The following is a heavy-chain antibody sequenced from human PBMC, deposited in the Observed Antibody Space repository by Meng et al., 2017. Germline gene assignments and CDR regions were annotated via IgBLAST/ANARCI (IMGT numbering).Heavy chain of an antibody. CDR2: INHSGST. V-gene: IGHV4-34*01. D-gene: IGHD2-8*02. Sequence: SDTLSPTCAVHGGPFSGYYWSWTRQPPGKGLEWIGEINHSGSTNYTPSLKSRVTISVDTSKNQFSLKLSSVTAADTAVYYCARGLVGFYNWFDPWGQGTLVTVSS. CDR3: ARGLVGFYNWFDP. CDR1: GGPFSGYY. J-gene: IGHJ5*02.